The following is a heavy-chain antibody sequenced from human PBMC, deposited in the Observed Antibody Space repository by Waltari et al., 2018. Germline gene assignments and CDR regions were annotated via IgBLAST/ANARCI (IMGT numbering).Heavy chain of an antibody. V-gene: IGHV1-2*02. CDR2: INPNSGGT. D-gene: IGHD3-22*01. Sequence: QVQLVQSGAEVKKPGASVKVSCKASGYTFTGYYMHWVRQAPGQGLEWMGWINPNSGGTNYAQKFQGRVTMTRETSISTAYMELSRLRSDDTAVYYCARDLPITMIVVDRGAFDIWGQGTMVTVSS. J-gene: IGHJ3*02. CDR1: GYTFTGYY. CDR3: ARDLPITMIVVDRGAFDI.